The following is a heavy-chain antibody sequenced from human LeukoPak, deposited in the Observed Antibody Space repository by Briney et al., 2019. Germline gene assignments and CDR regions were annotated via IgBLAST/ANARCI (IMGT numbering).Heavy chain of an antibody. V-gene: IGHV3-21*01. J-gene: IGHJ4*02. D-gene: IGHD3-10*01. Sequence: GGSLRLSCAASGFTFSSYSMNWVRQAPGKGLEWVSSISSSSSYIYYADSVKGRFTISRDNAKNSLYLQMNSLRAEDAAVYYCASHSTYYGSGSSGYWGQGTLVTVSS. CDR3: ASHSTYYGSGSSGY. CDR2: ISSSSSYI. CDR1: GFTFSSYS.